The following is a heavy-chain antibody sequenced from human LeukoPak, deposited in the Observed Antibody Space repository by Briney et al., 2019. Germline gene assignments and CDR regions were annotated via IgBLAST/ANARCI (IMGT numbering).Heavy chain of an antibody. Sequence: GGSLRLSCAASGFSFNRHTMNWVRQAPGKGLEWVSSISSSSNYIYYADSVKGRFTISRDNAKKSLYLQMNSLRAEDTAVYYCARVEALAGIAYDYWGQGTLVTVSS. CDR3: ARVEALAGIAYDY. CDR2: ISSSSNYI. D-gene: IGHD6-19*01. CDR1: GFSFNRHT. J-gene: IGHJ4*02. V-gene: IGHV3-21*01.